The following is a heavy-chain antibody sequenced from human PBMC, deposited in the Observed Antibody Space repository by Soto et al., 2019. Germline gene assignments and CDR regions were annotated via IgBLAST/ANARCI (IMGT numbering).Heavy chain of an antibody. CDR3: AKDYHGDTAMGIDY. CDR2: ISYDGSNK. Sequence: GGSLRLSCAASGFTFSSYGMHWVRQAPGKGLEWVAVISYDGSNKYYADSVKGRFTISRDNSKNTLYLQMNSLRAEDTAVYYCAKDYHGDTAMGIDYWGQGTLVTVSS. D-gene: IGHD5-18*01. J-gene: IGHJ4*02. V-gene: IGHV3-30*18. CDR1: GFTFSSYG.